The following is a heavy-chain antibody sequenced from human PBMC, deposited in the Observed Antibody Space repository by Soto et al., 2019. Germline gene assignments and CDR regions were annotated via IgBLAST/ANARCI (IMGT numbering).Heavy chain of an antibody. Sequence: QVQLQESGPGLVKPSQTLSLTCTVSGGSISSGGYYWSWIRQHPGKGLEWIGYIYYSGSTYYNPSLRRRVTLPVDTSKTQSPLTRSSVTAAATAVYYCARVCGGDCHYGMDVWGQGPTVTVSS. J-gene: IGHJ6*02. CDR1: GGSISSGGYY. CDR3: ARVCGGDCHYGMDV. CDR2: IYYSGST. V-gene: IGHV4-31*03. D-gene: IGHD2-21*02.